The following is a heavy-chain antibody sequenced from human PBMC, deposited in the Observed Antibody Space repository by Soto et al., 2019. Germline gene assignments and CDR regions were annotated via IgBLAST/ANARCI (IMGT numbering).Heavy chain of an antibody. CDR3: ARDFPTYYDFWSGYYTVDY. Sequence: ASVKVSCKASGYTFTSYVISWVRQAPGQGLEWMGWISAYNGNTNYAQKLQGRVTMTTDTSTSTAYMELRSLRSDDTAVYYCARDFPTYYDFWSGYYTVDYWGQGTLVTVSS. CDR1: GYTFTSYV. V-gene: IGHV1-18*04. CDR2: ISAYNGNT. D-gene: IGHD3-3*01. J-gene: IGHJ4*02.